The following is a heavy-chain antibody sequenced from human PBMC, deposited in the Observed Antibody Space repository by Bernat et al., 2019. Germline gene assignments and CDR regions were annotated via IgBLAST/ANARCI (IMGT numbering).Heavy chain of an antibody. V-gene: IGHV3-21*01. CDR2: ISSGGGYI. D-gene: IGHD1-1*01. J-gene: IGHJ4*02. CDR1: GFTFSSYN. CDR3: ARPTGTTGY. Sequence: EVQLVESGGGLVKPGGSLRLSCTASGFTFSSYNMNWVRQAPGKGLEWVSSISSGGGYIYYAESVKGRFTISRDNAKNSLYLQMNSLRAEDTAVYYCARPTGTTGYWGQGTLVTVSS.